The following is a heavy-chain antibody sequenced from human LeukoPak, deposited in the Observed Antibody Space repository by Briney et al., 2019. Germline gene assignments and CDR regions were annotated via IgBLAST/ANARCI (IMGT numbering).Heavy chain of an antibody. CDR2: INHSGST. CDR3: ASLWLPAATYGMDV. D-gene: IGHD2-2*01. V-gene: IGHV4-34*01. J-gene: IGHJ6*02. Sequence: SETLSLTCAVYGGSFSGYYWSWIRQPPGKGLEWVGEINHSGSTNYNPSLKSRVTISVDTSKNQFSLKLSSVTTADTAVYYCASLWLPAATYGMDVWGQGTTVTVSS. CDR1: GGSFSGYY.